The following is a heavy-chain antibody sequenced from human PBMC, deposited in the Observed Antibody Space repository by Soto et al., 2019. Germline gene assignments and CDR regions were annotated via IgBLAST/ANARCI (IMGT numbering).Heavy chain of an antibody. Sequence: QVHLVQAGAEVKKPGSSVKVSCRASGGTFNRYSISWVRQAPGQGLEWMGRIIPMFGITNYAQKFQGRDMITADKSANTAYMEVSGLRSEDTAMYYCATFYEGDCTTTTCYWDFDYWGQGTLVTVSS. D-gene: IGHD2-2*01. CDR3: ATFYEGDCTTTTCYWDFDY. CDR1: GGTFNRYS. V-gene: IGHV1-69*02. J-gene: IGHJ4*02. CDR2: IIPMFGIT.